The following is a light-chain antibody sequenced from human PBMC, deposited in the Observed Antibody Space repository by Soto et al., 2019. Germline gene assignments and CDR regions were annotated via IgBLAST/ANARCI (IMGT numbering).Light chain of an antibody. CDR3: QQYGSSPYT. CDR1: QSVSSSY. CDR2: GAS. J-gene: IGKJ2*01. V-gene: IGKV3-20*01. Sequence: ESVLTQAPGTLSSSPGERATLSCRASQSVSSSYLAWYQQKPGQAPRLLIYGASSRATGIPDRFSGSGSGTDFTLTISRLEPEDFAVYYCQQYGSSPYTFGQGTKLEI.